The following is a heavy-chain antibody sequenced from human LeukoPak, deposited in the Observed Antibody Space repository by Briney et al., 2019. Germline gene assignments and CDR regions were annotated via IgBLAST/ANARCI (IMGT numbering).Heavy chain of an antibody. V-gene: IGHV4-61*02. CDR1: GGSISSGSYY. Sequence: SQTLSLTCTVSGGSISSGSYYWSWIRQPAGKGLEWIGRIYTSGSTNYNPSLKSRATISIDTSKNQFSLKLSSVTAADTAVYYCARRTTMVRGVSLDASTDYHYMDVWGKGTTVTVSS. CDR2: IYTSGST. J-gene: IGHJ6*03. D-gene: IGHD3-10*01. CDR3: ARRTTMVRGVSLDASTDYHYMDV.